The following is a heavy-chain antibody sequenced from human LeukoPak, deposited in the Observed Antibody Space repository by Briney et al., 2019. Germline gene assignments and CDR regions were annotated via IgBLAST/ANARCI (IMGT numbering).Heavy chain of an antibody. CDR1: GFTFSSYG. Sequence: GGSLRLSCAASGFTFSSYGMHWVRQAPGKGLEWVAVISYDGSNKYYADSVKGRFTISRDNSKNTLYLQMNSLRAEGTAVYYCAKGIAVASFDYWGQGTLVTVSS. CDR2: ISYDGSNK. J-gene: IGHJ4*02. D-gene: IGHD6-19*01. V-gene: IGHV3-30*18. CDR3: AKGIAVASFDY.